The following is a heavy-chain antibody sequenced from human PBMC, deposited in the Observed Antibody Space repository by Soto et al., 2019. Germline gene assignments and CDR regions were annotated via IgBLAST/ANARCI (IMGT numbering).Heavy chain of an antibody. CDR3: VRGPYNYNSRYFDY. V-gene: IGHV4-38-2*01. D-gene: IGHD1-1*01. J-gene: IGHJ4*02. Sequence: SETLSLTCAVSGFSISSGYYWGWIRQPPGKGLEWIASMYYSGTTYYNPSLKSRVAISVDTSKNQFSLRLYSVTAADTAVYYCVRGPYNYNSRYFDYWGQGTLVTVSS. CDR2: MYYSGTT. CDR1: GFSISSGYY.